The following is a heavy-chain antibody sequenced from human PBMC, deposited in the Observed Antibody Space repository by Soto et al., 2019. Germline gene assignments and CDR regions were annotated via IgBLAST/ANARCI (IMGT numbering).Heavy chain of an antibody. CDR3: AKRAGYCSGGSCYYYYYYMDV. Sequence: EVQLLESGGGLVLPGGSLRLSCAASGFTFSSYAMSWVRQAPGKGLEWVSAISGSGGSTYYADSVKGRFTISRDNSKNTLYLQMNSLRAEDTAVYYCAKRAGYCSGGSCYYYYYYMDVWGKGTTVTVSS. CDR2: ISGSGGST. J-gene: IGHJ6*03. D-gene: IGHD2-15*01. CDR1: GFTFSSYA. V-gene: IGHV3-23*01.